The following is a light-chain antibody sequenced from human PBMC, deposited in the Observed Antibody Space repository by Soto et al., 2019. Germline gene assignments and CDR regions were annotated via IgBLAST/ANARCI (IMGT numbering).Light chain of an antibody. V-gene: IGLV2-11*01. CDR2: DVN. CDR3: CSYAGSRAL. Sequence: QSALTQPRSVSGSPGQSVTISCTGTSSYVGDYNYVSWYQQHPGKAPKLIIYDVNTRPSGVTDRFSASKSGNPASLTISGLRSEDEADYYCCSYAGSRALFGGGTKLTVL. J-gene: IGLJ2*01. CDR1: SSYVGDYNY.